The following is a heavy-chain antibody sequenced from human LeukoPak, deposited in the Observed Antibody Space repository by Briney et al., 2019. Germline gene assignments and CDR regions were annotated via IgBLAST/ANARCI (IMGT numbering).Heavy chain of an antibody. J-gene: IGHJ6*02. CDR2: IWYDGSNK. Sequence: PGRSLRLSCAASGFTFSSYGMHWVRQAPGKGLEWVAVIWYDGSNKYYADSVKGRFTISRDNSKNTLYLQMNSLRAEDTAVYYCARDLVAGTDYYHGMDVWGQGTTVTVSS. CDR1: GFTFSSYG. D-gene: IGHD6-19*01. V-gene: IGHV3-33*01. CDR3: ARDLVAGTDYYHGMDV.